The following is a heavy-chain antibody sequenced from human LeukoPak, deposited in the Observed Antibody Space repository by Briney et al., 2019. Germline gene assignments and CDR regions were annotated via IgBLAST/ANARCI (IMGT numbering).Heavy chain of an antibody. CDR2: ISYDGGNK. J-gene: IGHJ5*02. Sequence: GGSLRLSCAASGFTFSRYGMHWVRQAPGKGLVWVALISYDGGNKYYADSVKGRFTISRDNSKNTLYLQMNSLRAEDTAVYYCAKSPMYYYGSGSLDPWGQGTLVTVSS. CDR1: GFTFSRYG. CDR3: AKSPMYYYGSGSLDP. V-gene: IGHV3-30*18. D-gene: IGHD3-10*01.